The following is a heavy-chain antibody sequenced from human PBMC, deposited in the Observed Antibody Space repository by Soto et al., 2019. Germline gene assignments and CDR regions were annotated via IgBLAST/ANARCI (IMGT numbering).Heavy chain of an antibody. Sequence: PGGSLRLSCAASGFTFSSYAMHWIRQAPGKGLEWVAIISFDGSNEYYADSVKGRFTISRDNSKNTLYLQVRSLRAEDTAVYYCAKTYYYDRSGYYQNWFDPWVQGTLVTVSS. J-gene: IGHJ5*02. V-gene: IGHV3-30-3*02. D-gene: IGHD3-22*01. CDR3: AKTYYYDRSGYYQNWFDP. CDR2: ISFDGSNE. CDR1: GFTFSSYA.